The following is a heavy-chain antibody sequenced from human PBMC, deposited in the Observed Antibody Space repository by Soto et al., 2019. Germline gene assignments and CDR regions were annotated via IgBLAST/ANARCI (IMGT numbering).Heavy chain of an antibody. Sequence: QVQLVQSGAEVKKPGSSVKVSCKASGGTFSSYAISWVRQAPGQGLEWMGGIIPIFGTANYAQKFQGRVPITADESTRTAYMELSSLRSEDTAVYYCARLAYYDSSGGHWYFDLWGRGTLVTVSS. CDR2: IIPIFGTA. J-gene: IGHJ2*01. D-gene: IGHD3-22*01. CDR1: GGTFSSYA. CDR3: ARLAYYDSSGGHWYFDL. V-gene: IGHV1-69*12.